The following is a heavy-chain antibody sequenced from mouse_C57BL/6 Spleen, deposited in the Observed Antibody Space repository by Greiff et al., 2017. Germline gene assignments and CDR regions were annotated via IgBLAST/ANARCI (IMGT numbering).Heavy chain of an antibody. J-gene: IGHJ1*03. V-gene: IGHV5-6*01. CDR3: ARSTMVTTGGYFDV. CDR1: GFTFSSYG. CDR2: ISSGGSYT. D-gene: IGHD2-2*01. Sequence: EVNLVESGGDLVKPGGSLKLSCAASGFTFSSYGMSWVRQTPDKRLEWVATISSGGSYTYYPASVKGRFTISRDNAKNTLYLQMSSLKSEDTAMYYCARSTMVTTGGYFDVWGTGTTVTVSS.